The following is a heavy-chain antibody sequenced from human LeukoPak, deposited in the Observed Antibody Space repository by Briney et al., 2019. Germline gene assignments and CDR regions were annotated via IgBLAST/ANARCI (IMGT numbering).Heavy chain of an antibody. J-gene: IGHJ5*02. CDR2: IHYSGST. D-gene: IGHD6-19*01. CDR1: GGSISSYY. V-gene: IGHV4-59*01. Sequence: SETLSLTCTVSGGSISSYYWSWIRQPPGKGLEWIGYIHYSGSTHYNPSLKSRVTISVDTSKNQVSLELRSVTAADTAVYYCATGAYSSGWAAFDPWGQGTLVTVSS. CDR3: ATGAYSSGWAAFDP.